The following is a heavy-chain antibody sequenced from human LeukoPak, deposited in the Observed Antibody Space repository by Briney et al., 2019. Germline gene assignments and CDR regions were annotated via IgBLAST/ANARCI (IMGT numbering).Heavy chain of an antibody. CDR3: ARPDITFNSGSLGY. J-gene: IGHJ4*02. CDR1: GYTFTSYG. V-gene: IGHV1-18*01. CDR2: IGAYNGNT. Sequence: ASVKVSCKASGYTFTSYGISWVRQAPGQGLEWMGWIGAYNGNTNYAQKLQGRVTMTTDTSTSTAYMELRSLRSDDTAVYYCARPDITFNSGSLGYWGQGTLVTVSS. D-gene: IGHD5-12*01.